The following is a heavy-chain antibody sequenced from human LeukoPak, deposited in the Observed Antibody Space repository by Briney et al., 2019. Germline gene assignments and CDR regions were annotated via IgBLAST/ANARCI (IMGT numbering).Heavy chain of an antibody. CDR2: IYYSGST. Sequence: SETLSLTCTVSGGSISSYYWSWIRQPPGKGLEWIGYIYYSGSTNYNPSLKSRVTISVDTSKNQFSLKLSSVTAADTAVYYCARGWSSSSWSLHPNAFDVWGQGTMVTVSS. CDR1: GGSISSYY. CDR3: ARGWSSSSWSLHPNAFDV. V-gene: IGHV4-59*08. D-gene: IGHD6-13*01. J-gene: IGHJ3*01.